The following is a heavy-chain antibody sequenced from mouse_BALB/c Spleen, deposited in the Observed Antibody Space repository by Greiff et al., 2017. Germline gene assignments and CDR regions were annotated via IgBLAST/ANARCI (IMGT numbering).Heavy chain of an antibody. CDR1: GYTFTSYW. J-gene: IGHJ3*01. CDR2: IYPSDSYT. V-gene: IGHV1-69*02. Sequence: QVQLQQPGAELVRPGASVKLSCKASGYTFTSYWINWVKQRPGQGLEWIGNIYPSDSYTNYNQKFKDKATLTVDKSSSTAYMQLSSPTSEDSAVYYCTRAYYGKVPWFAYWGQGTLVTVSA. CDR3: TRAYYGKVPWFAY. D-gene: IGHD2-10*01.